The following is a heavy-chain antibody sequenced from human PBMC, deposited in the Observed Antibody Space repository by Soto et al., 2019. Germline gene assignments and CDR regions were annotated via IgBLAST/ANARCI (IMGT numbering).Heavy chain of an antibody. J-gene: IGHJ4*02. CDR3: ARLVYDTRLNYMYFDF. CDR1: GVSLTSGNW. D-gene: IGHD3-10*01. Sequence: SETLSLTCAVSGVSLTSGNWWTCVRQSPQRGLEYIGEIFHDGTANYYPSFERRVAMSVDTSRNQFSLKLTSVTAADTAVYFCARLVYDTRLNYMYFDFWGPGTLVTVSS. V-gene: IGHV4-4*02. CDR2: IFHDGTA.